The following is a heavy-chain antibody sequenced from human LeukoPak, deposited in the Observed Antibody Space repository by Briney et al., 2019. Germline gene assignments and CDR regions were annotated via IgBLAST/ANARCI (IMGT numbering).Heavy chain of an antibody. Sequence: PSQTLSLTCTVSGGSISSGSYYWSWIRQPPGKGLEWIGYIYHSGSTYYNPSLKSRVTISVDRSKNQFSLKLGSVTAADTAVYYCARDSWSAYTAMVTGDYWGQGTLVTVSS. D-gene: IGHD5-18*01. CDR1: GGSISSGSYY. CDR3: ARDSWSAYTAMVTGDY. V-gene: IGHV4-30-2*01. J-gene: IGHJ4*02. CDR2: IYHSGST.